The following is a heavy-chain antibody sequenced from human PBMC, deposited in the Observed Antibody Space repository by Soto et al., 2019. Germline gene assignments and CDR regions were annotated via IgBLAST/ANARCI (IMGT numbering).Heavy chain of an antibody. CDR2: IYYSGST. J-gene: IGHJ4*02. CDR1: GGSISSGGYY. D-gene: IGHD5-18*01. V-gene: IGHV4-31*03. CDR3: AREKGDTAMVHFDY. Sequence: QVQLQESGPGLVKPSQTLSLTCTVSGGSISSGGYYWSWIRQHPGKGLEWIGYIYYSGSTYYNPSLNCRFTISVDTSKNQFSLKLSSVTAADTAVYYCAREKGDTAMVHFDYWGQGTLVTVSS.